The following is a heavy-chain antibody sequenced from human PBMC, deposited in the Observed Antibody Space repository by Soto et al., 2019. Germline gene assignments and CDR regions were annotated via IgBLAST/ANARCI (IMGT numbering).Heavy chain of an antibody. Sequence: QVQLVQSGAEGKKPGAPVQVSCKPSGYTFPGYSINWARQAPGQGLEWVGWISNYNGDTKYAQKFQGRVTLTTDTSTTTTYMELRSLTSDDTAVYFCARGDSTGSPTGWFDPWGQGTLVTVSS. CDR3: ARGDSTGSPTGWFDP. CDR2: ISNYNGDT. J-gene: IGHJ5*02. V-gene: IGHV1-18*04. D-gene: IGHD6-19*01. CDR1: GYTFPGYS.